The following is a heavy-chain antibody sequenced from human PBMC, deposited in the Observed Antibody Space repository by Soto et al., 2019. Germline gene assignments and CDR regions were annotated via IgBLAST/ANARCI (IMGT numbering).Heavy chain of an antibody. CDR2: ISAYNGNP. J-gene: IGHJ4*02. Sequence: ASVQVSCKASGYTFTSYGIIWVRPAPGQGLEWMGWISAYNGNPNYAQKLQGRVTMTTDTSTSTAYMELRSLRSDDTAVYYCARQYYYDSSGYRPPTYYFDYWGQGTLVTSPQ. CDR1: GYTFTSYG. V-gene: IGHV1-18*04. D-gene: IGHD3-22*01. CDR3: ARQYYYDSSGYRPPTYYFDY.